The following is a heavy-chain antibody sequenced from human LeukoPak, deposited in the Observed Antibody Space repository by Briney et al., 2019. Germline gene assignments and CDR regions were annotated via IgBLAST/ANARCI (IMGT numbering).Heavy chain of an antibody. V-gene: IGHV1-18*01. CDR3: ARGLLLGTTTAGILGY. CDR2: ISVDNADT. D-gene: IGHD1-1*01. CDR1: DTFSSYG. Sequence: ASVKVSCKASDTFSSYGISWVRQAPGQGLEWMGWISVDNADTNYAQNLQGRVIMTTDTSTSTAYMELRSLTSDDTAVYYCARGLLLGTTTAGILGYWGQGTLVTVSS. J-gene: IGHJ4*02.